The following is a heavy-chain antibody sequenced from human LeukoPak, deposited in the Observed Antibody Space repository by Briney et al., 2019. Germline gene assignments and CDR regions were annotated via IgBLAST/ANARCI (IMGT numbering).Heavy chain of an antibody. D-gene: IGHD3-22*01. J-gene: IGHJ4*02. Sequence: PSETLSLTCTASGGSISSYYWSWIRQSPEEGLEWIGYIHYSGSTNYNPSLKSRVTISVDRPKNQFSLKLSPVTAADTAVYYCARVLGSSGFYYFDCWGQGTLVTVSS. CDR2: IHYSGST. CDR3: ARVLGSSGFYYFDC. V-gene: IGHV4-59*01. CDR1: GGSISSYY.